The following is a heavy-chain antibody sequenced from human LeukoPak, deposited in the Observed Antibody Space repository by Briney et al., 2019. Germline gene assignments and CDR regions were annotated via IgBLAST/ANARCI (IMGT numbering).Heavy chain of an antibody. CDR3: ARDSSGWYNGYYYYYGMDV. CDR2: IYYSGST. CDR1: GGSVSSGSYY. D-gene: IGHD6-19*01. V-gene: IGHV4-61*01. Sequence: SETLSLTCTVSGGSVSSGSYYWSWIRQPPGRGLEWIGYIYYSGSTNYSPSLKSRVTISVDTSKNQFSLKLSSVTAADTAVYYCARDSSGWYNGYYYYYGMDVWGQGTTVTVSS. J-gene: IGHJ6*02.